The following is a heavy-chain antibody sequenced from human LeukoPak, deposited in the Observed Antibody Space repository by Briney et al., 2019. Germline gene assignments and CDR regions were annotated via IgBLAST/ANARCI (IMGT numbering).Heavy chain of an antibody. CDR2: MNPNSGNT. D-gene: IGHD2-2*01. CDR3: ARSHRDIVVVPAALYYFDY. V-gene: IGHV1-8*01. Sequence: ASVKVSCKASGYTFTSYDINWVRQATGQGLEWMGWMNPNSGNTGYAQKFQGRVTITADKSTSTAYMELSSLRSEDTAVYYCARSHRDIVVVPAALYYFDYWGQGTLVTVSS. J-gene: IGHJ4*02. CDR1: GYTFTSYD.